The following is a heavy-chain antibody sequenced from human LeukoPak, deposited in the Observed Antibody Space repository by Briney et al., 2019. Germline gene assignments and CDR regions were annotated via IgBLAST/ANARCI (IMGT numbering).Heavy chain of an antibody. V-gene: IGHV3-21*04. Sequence: GGSLRLSCAASGFTFSRYSMNWVRQAPGKGLEWVSSISIGSTYTYYADSVKGRFTISRDNAKNSLYLQMNSLRAEDTAVYYCTRRETYYYDSGGYSIDAFDIWGQGTMVTVSS. J-gene: IGHJ3*02. D-gene: IGHD3-22*01. CDR3: TRRETYYYDSGGYSIDAFDI. CDR1: GFTFSRYS. CDR2: ISIGSTYT.